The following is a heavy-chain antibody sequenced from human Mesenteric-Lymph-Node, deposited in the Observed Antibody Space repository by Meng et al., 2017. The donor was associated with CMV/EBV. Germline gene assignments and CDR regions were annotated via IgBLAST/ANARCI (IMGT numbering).Heavy chain of an antibody. V-gene: IGHV3-7*01. CDR2: IRQDEREK. CDR1: GFTFSTHW. CDR3: VRWFDP. Sequence: GESLKISCAASGFTFSTHWMSWVRQAPGKGLEWVANIRQDEREKYYVDSVKGRFTISRDNAKNSLYLQMNSLRAEDTAVYYCVRWFDPWGQGTLVTVSS. J-gene: IGHJ5*02.